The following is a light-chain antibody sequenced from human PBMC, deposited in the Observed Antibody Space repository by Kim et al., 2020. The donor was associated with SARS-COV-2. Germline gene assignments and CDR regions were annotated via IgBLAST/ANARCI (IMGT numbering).Light chain of an antibody. J-gene: IGKJ4*01. CDR2: DAS. Sequence: EIVLTQSPATLSLSPEERATLSCRASQSVSSYLAWYQQKPGQAPRLLIYDASNRATGIPARFSGSGSGTDFTLTISSLEPEDFAVYYCQQRYSWPLTFGGGTKVDIK. CDR1: QSVSSY. V-gene: IGKV3-11*01. CDR3: QQRYSWPLT.